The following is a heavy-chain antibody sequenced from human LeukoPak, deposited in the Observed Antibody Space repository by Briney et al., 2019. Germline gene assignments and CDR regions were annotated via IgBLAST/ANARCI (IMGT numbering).Heavy chain of an antibody. J-gene: IGHJ5*02. CDR2: ISSSGSTI. D-gene: IGHD3-3*01. CDR3: ARDRYDFWSGYSWFDP. CDR1: GFTFSDYY. Sequence: GGSLRLSCAASGFTFSDYYMSWIRQAPGKGLEWVSYISSSGSTIYYADSVKGRFTISRDNAKNSLYLQMNSLRAEDTAVYYCARDRYDFWSGYSWFDPWGQGTLVTVSS. V-gene: IGHV3-11*04.